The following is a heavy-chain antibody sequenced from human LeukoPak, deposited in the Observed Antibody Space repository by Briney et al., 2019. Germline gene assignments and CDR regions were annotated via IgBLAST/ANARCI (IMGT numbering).Heavy chain of an antibody. CDR2: ISAYNGNT. D-gene: IGHD1-26*01. CDR1: GYTFTSYG. J-gene: IGHJ5*02. Sequence: ASVKVSCKASGYTFTSYGISWVRQAPGQGLEWMGWISAYNGNTNHAQKLQGRVTMTTDTSTSTAYMELRSLRSDDTAVYYCARARSYGRGPNWFDPWGQGTLVTVSS. CDR3: ARARSYGRGPNWFDP. V-gene: IGHV1-18*01.